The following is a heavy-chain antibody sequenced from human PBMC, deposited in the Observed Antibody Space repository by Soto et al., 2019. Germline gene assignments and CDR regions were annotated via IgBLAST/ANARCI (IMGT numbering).Heavy chain of an antibody. CDR2: VYYSGTT. D-gene: IGHD3-22*01. CDR1: GASIDNNDYY. Sequence: PPETLSLTCTVSGASIDNNDYYWSWIRQTPGKGLEWIGYVYYSGTTDYIPSLKSRLSMSIDKSQNQFTLKLNSVTAADTATYYCARMSYFYDKWYFDLWGRGTLVTVSS. J-gene: IGHJ2*01. V-gene: IGHV4-30-4*01. CDR3: ARMSYFYDKWYFDL.